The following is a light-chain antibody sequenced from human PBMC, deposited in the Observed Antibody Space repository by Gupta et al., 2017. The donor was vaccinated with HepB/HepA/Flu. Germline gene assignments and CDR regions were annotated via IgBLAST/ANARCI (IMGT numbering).Light chain of an antibody. CDR1: SSNIGSNP. J-gene: IGLJ2*01. CDR2: SNN. V-gene: IGLV1-44*01. Sequence: QSVLTQPPSASGTPGQRVTISCSGSSSNIGSNPLNWYQQLPGTAPKVLIYSNNQRPSGVPYRFSGSKSGTSASLAISGLQSEDEADYYCAAWDDSLNGRVFGGGTKLTVL. CDR3: AAWDDSLNGRV.